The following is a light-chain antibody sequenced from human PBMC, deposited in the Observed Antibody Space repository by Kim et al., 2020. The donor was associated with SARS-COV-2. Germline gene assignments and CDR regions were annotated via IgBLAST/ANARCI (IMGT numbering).Light chain of an antibody. J-gene: IGLJ3*02. CDR3: QVWDSSSDHRV. CDR2: YDS. Sequence: APGKTARSTCGGNNIGSKSVHWYQQKPGQAPVRFIYYDSDRPSGIPERFSGSNSGNTATLTISRVEAGDEADYYCQVWDSSSDHRVFGGGTQLTVL. CDR1: NIGSKS. V-gene: IGLV3-21*04.